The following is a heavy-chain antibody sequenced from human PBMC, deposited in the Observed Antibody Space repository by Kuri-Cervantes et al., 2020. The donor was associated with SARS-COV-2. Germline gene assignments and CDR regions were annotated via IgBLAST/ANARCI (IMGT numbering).Heavy chain of an antibody. CDR1: GYTFTSYY. D-gene: IGHD3-3*01. V-gene: IGHV1-46*01. Sequence: GAYKASGYTFTSYYMHWVRQAPGQGLEWMGIINPSGGSTSYAQKFQGRVTMTRDTSTSTVYMELSSLRSEDTAVYYCARELGDEGYYDFWSGTKYYYYYMDVWGKGTTVTVSS. CDR3: ARELGDEGYYDFWSGTKYYYYYMDV. J-gene: IGHJ6*03. CDR2: INPSGGST.